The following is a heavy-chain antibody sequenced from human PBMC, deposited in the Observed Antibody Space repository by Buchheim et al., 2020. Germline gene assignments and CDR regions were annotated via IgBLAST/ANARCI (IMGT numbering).Heavy chain of an antibody. Sequence: QVQLQESGPGLVKPSETLSLTCTVSGGSISSYYWSWIRQPPGKGLEWIGYIYHSGSTNYIPSLKSRVTISIDTSKNPFSLNLSSVTAADTAVYYRARDIDYWGQGTL. CDR2: IYHSGST. CDR3: ARDIDY. J-gene: IGHJ4*01. CDR1: GGSISSYY. V-gene: IGHV4-59*01.